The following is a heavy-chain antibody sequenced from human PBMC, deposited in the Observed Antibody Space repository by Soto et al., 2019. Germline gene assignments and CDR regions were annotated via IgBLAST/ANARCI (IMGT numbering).Heavy chain of an antibody. CDR3: ARSNYDFWSGPSPPFDY. CDR1: GFTFSSYW. V-gene: IGHV3-7*01. D-gene: IGHD3-3*01. Sequence: GGSLRLSCAASGFTFSSYWMSWVRQAPGKGLEWVANIKQDGSEKYYVDSVKGRFTISRDNAKNSLYLQMNSLRAEDTAVYYCARSNYDFWSGPSPPFDYWGQGTLVTVSS. J-gene: IGHJ4*02. CDR2: IKQDGSEK.